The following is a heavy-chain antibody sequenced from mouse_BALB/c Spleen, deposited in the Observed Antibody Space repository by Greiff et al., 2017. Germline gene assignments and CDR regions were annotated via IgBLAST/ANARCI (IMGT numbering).Heavy chain of an antibody. V-gene: IGHV2-9*02. D-gene: IGHD2-4*01. CDR2: IWAGGST. CDR3: ARDDYDSGMAD. J-gene: IGHJ3*01. Sequence: VKLVESGPGLVAPSQSLSITCTVSGFSLTSYGVHWVRQPPGKGLEWLGVIWAGGSTNYHSALMSRQSISKDNSKSQVFLKMNSLQTDDTAMDYCARDDYDSGMADGGQGTLVTVSA. CDR1: GFSLTSYG.